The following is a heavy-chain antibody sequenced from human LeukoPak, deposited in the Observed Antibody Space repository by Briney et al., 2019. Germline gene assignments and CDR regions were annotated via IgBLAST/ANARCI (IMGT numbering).Heavy chain of an antibody. CDR2: IREDGSEK. V-gene: IGHV3-7*01. CDR3: ARVSTPVVVPAAPRTDYYYYYMDV. Sequence: PGGSLRLSCVASGFTFSSYWMSWVRQAPGKGLEWVANIREDGSEKYYVDSVKGRFTISRDNAKNSLYLQMNSLRAEDTAVYYCARVSTPVVVPAAPRTDYYYYYMDVWGKGTTVTVSS. D-gene: IGHD2-2*01. CDR1: GFTFSSYW. J-gene: IGHJ6*03.